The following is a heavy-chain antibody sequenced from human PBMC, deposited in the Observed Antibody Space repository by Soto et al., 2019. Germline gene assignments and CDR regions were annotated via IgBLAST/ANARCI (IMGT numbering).Heavy chain of an antibody. D-gene: IGHD3-22*01. Sequence: VRLMESGGGLVEPGGSLRLSCATSRFSFSNAWMNWVRQAPGRGLEWVGRIKNLTDGGATDYAAPVKGRFTITRDDSKDTLYLHMNNLKTEDTAMYFCTADLPDNWFDPWGQGTLVTVSS. V-gene: IGHV3-15*01. CDR1: RFSFSNAW. CDR3: TADLPDNWFDP. J-gene: IGHJ5*02. CDR2: IKNLTDGGAT.